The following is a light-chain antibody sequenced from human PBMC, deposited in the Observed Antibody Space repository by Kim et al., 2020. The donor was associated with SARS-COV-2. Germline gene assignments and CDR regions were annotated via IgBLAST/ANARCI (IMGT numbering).Light chain of an antibody. CDR3: QKYNSAPFT. CDR2: GES. V-gene: IGKV1-27*01. Sequence: DIQMTQSPSSLSASVGDRVTITCRASQGISNYLAWYQQKSGKVPKLLIYGESTLQSGVPSRFSGSGSGTDFTLTISSLQAEDVATYYCQKYNSAPFTFGQGTRLEIK. J-gene: IGKJ5*01. CDR1: QGISNY.